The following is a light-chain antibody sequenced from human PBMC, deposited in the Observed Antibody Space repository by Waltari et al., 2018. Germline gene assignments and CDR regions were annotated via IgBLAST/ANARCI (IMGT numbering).Light chain of an antibody. CDR3: QQCYNAPQT. J-gene: IGKJ2*01. CDR2: AGA. V-gene: IGKV1-39*01. CDR1: QSIRSY. Sequence: DIQMTQSPSSLSASIGDRVTITCRASQSIRSYLNWYQHKPGKAPQLLIYAGASLQSGVSSRFSGGGYGTDFTLTISSLQPEDVATYYCQQCYNAPQTFGQGPSWRSN.